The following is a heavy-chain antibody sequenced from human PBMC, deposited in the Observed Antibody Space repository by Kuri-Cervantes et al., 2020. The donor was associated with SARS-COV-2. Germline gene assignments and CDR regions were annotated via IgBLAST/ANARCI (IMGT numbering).Heavy chain of an antibody. Sequence: ETLSLTCAASGFTFSSYAMSWVCQAPGKGLEWVSVIYSGGSSTYYADSVKGRFTISRDNSKNTLYLQMNSLRAGDTAVYYCARDLGGPRFGGMDVWGQGTTVTVSS. CDR2: IYSGGSST. CDR1: GFTFSSYA. J-gene: IGHJ6*02. CDR3: ARDLGGPRFGGMDV. D-gene: IGHD3-16*01. V-gene: IGHV3-23*03.